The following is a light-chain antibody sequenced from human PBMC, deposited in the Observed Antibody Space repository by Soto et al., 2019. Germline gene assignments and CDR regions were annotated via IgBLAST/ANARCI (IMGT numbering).Light chain of an antibody. V-gene: IGLV2-14*01. CDR1: SSDVGAYKY. J-gene: IGLJ3*02. Sequence: QSVLTQPASVSGSPGQSITISCTGTSSDVGAYKYVSWYQQHPGKDPKLMIYEVSNRPSGVSNRFSGSKSGNTASLTISGLQAEDEADYYCSSYTSSGTLRVFGGGTKLTVL. CDR3: SSYTSSGTLRV. CDR2: EVS.